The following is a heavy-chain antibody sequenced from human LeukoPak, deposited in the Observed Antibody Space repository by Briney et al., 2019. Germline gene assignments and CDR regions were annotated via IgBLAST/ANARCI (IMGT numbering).Heavy chain of an antibody. CDR2: INPNSGGT. CDR3: ATLKPGATGDY. CDR1: GYTFTGYY. Sequence: ASVKVSCKASGYTFTGYYMHWVRQAPGQGLEWMGWINPNSGGTNYAQKFQGWVTMTRDTSISTAYMELSRLRSGDTAVYYCATLKPGATGDYWGQGTLVTVSS. D-gene: IGHD1-26*01. V-gene: IGHV1-2*04. J-gene: IGHJ4*02.